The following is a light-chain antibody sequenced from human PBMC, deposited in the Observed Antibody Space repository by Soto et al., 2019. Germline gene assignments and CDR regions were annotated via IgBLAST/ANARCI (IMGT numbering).Light chain of an antibody. Sequence: DIQMTQSPSTLSASVGDRVTITCRASQSISSWLAWYQQKPGKAPKLLIYDASRLESGVPSRFSGSGSGTEFTLTISSLQPDDFATDYRQQYNSYPQPCGQEPKV. CDR3: QQYNSYPQP. V-gene: IGKV1-5*01. CDR2: DAS. CDR1: QSISSW. J-gene: IGKJ1*01.